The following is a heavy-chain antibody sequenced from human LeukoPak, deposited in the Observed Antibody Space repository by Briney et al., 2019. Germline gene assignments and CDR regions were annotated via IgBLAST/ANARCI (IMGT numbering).Heavy chain of an antibody. J-gene: IGHJ4*02. V-gene: IGHV1-2*02. CDR1: GYTFTGYY. CDR3: ARGLRFLEWFLDY. CDR2: INPNSGGT. D-gene: IGHD3-3*01. Sequence: ASVKVSCKASGYTFTGYYMHWVRQAPGQGLEWMGWINPNSGGTNYAQKFQGRVTMTRGTSISTAYMELSRLRSDDTAVYYCARGLRFLEWFLDYWGQGTLVTVSS.